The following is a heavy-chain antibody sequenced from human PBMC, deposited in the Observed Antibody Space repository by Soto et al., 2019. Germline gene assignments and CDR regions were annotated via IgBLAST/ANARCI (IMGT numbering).Heavy chain of an antibody. V-gene: IGHV3-21*06. CDR3: ARESEDLTSSFDY. J-gene: IGHJ4*02. Sequence: GGSLRLSCAASGFTFTMYSMNWVRHAPGKGLEWVSSISSTTNYIYYGDSMKGRFTISRGNAKNSLYLDMNSLRAEDTAVYYCARESEDLTSSFDYWGQGTLVTVSS. CDR1: GFTFTMYS. CDR2: ISSTTNYI.